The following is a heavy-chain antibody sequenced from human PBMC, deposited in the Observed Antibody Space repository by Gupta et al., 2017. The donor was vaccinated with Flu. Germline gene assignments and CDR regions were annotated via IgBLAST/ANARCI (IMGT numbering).Heavy chain of an antibody. CDR3: ASRTEGSGPHPDYTWFDP. CDR1: GGSFGGYF. V-gene: IGHV4-34*01. J-gene: IGHJ5*02. Sequence: QVQLQQWGAGLLKPSDTLSLTCGVYGGSFGGYFWSWIRQPPGKGLEWIGKINHSGSTNYNPSLKRRVTISIDTSKKQFYRRVSSVTAAETAVYYCASRTEGSGPHPDYTWFDPWGQGTLVTVSS. CDR2: INHSGST. D-gene: IGHD3-10*01.